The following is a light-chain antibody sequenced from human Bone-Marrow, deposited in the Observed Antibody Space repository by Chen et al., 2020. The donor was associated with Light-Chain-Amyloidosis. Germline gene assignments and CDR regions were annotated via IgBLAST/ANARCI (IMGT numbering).Light chain of an antibody. CDR1: DLPTKY. CDR3: QSADSSGTYEVI. J-gene: IGLJ2*01. CDR2: GDT. Sequence: SYELTQPPSVSVSPGQTARITCSGDDLPTKYAYWYQQKPGQAPVLVIHGDTKRPSGIYERFSGSSSGTTATLTISGVQAEDEADYHCQSADSSGTYEVIFGGGTKLTVL. V-gene: IGLV3-25*03.